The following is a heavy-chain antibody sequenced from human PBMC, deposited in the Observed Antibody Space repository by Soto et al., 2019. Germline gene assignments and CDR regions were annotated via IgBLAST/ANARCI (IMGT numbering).Heavy chain of an antibody. Sequence: KPSETLSLTCTVSGGSISSYYWSWIRQPPGKGLEWIGYIYYSGSTNYNPSLKSRVTISVDTSKNQFSLKLSSVTAADTAVYYCARDRYSSAEGYFDLWGRGTLVTVSS. J-gene: IGHJ2*01. CDR3: ARDRYSSAEGYFDL. D-gene: IGHD6-25*01. V-gene: IGHV4-59*01. CDR1: GGSISSYY. CDR2: IYYSGST.